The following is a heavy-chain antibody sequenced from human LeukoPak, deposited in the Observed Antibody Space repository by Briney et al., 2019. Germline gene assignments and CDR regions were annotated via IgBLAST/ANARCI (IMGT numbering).Heavy chain of an antibody. CDR3: AKDVYGIAAAGSDY. D-gene: IGHD6-13*01. CDR2: ISGSGGST. J-gene: IGHJ4*02. Sequence: GGSPRLSCAASGFTFSSYSMNWVRQAPGKGLEWVSAISGSGGSTYYADSVKGRFTISRDNSKNTLYLQMNSLRAEDTAVYYCAKDVYGIAAAGSDYWGQGTLVTVSS. V-gene: IGHV3-23*01. CDR1: GFTFSSYS.